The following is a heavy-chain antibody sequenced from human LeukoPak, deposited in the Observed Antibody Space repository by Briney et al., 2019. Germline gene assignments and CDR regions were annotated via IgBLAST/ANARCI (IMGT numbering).Heavy chain of an antibody. CDR2: ISSDGSIK. CDR3: VKEYHSRGFGAYFDY. J-gene: IGHJ4*02. Sequence: GGSLILSCTASKFTFSHYGMQWVRQAPGKGLEWVAVISSDGSIKVYADSVKGRFTLSRDNSINTVDLQMNSLRAEDTAVYYCVKEYHSRGFGAYFDYWGQGTLVTVSS. D-gene: IGHD3-3*01. V-gene: IGHV3-30*18. CDR1: KFTFSHYG.